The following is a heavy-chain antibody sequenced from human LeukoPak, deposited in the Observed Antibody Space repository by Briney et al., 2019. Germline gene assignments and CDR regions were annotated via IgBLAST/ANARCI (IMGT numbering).Heavy chain of an antibody. CDR1: GFTISNYW. V-gene: IGHV3-74*01. CDR2: INSDGSST. CDR3: ARGYIYGFES. Sequence: GGSLRLSCAASGFTISNYWMHWVRQAPGKGLGWVSRINSDGSSTTYADSVKGRFTLSRDNAKNTLYLQMNSLRAEDTAVYYCARGYIYGFESWGQGTLVTVSS. D-gene: IGHD5-18*01. J-gene: IGHJ4*02.